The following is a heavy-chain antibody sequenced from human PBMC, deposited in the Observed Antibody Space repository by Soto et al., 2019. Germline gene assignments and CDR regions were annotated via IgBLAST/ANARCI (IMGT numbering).Heavy chain of an antibody. CDR1: GASISYGGFS. D-gene: IGHD2-15*01. J-gene: IGHJ4*02. CDR2: ISHLENT. CDR3: ARGGNWDFDY. V-gene: IGHV4-30-2*06. Sequence: SETLSLTCTVSGASISYGGFSWSWIRQSPGKGLEWIGYISHLENTYLHPSFKSRLTMSIDRTRNQFSLKLSSVTAADIAVYYCARGGNWDFDYWGQGTLVTVSS.